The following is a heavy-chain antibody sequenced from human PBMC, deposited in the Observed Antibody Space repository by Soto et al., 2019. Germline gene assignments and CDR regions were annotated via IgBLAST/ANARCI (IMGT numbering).Heavy chain of an antibody. CDR3: ASAFDYQGAFDI. CDR1: GGSISSSNYY. Sequence: KLRETLSLTCTVSGGSISSSNYYWGWIRQPPGKGLEWIGSIYYSGSTHYNSSLRGRVTISVDTSKKQFSLRLSSVTAADTAVYYCASAFDYQGAFDIWGQGTMVTVSS. D-gene: IGHD3-9*01. V-gene: IGHV4-39*01. CDR2: IYYSGST. J-gene: IGHJ3*02.